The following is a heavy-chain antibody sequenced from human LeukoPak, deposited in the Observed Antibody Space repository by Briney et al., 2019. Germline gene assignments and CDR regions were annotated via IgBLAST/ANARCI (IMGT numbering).Heavy chain of an antibody. D-gene: IGHD1-26*01. CDR3: AMGGSYYNPLDY. CDR2: IYYSGST. Sequence: SETLSLTCTVSGGSISSGDHYWSWIRQPPGKGLEWIGYIYYSGSTYYNPSLKSRVTISVDTSKNQFSLKLSSVTAADTAVYYCAMGGSYYNPLDYWGQGTLVTVSS. CDR1: GGSISSGDHY. J-gene: IGHJ4*02. V-gene: IGHV4-30-4*01.